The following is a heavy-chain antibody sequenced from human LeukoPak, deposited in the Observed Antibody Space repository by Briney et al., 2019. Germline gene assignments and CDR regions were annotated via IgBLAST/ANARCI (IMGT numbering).Heavy chain of an antibody. J-gene: IGHJ6*03. CDR1: GFTFSSYG. V-gene: IGHV3-23*01. D-gene: IGHD2-2*01. CDR3: TRQTTIVVVPAARDTYYYYMDV. CDR2: ISGSGGST. Sequence: GGSLRLSCAASGFTFSSYGMSWVRQAPGKGLEWVSAISGSGGSTYYADSVKGRFTISRDNSKNTLYLQMNSLKTEDTAVYYCTRQTTIVVVPAARDTYYYYMDVWGKGTTVTVSS.